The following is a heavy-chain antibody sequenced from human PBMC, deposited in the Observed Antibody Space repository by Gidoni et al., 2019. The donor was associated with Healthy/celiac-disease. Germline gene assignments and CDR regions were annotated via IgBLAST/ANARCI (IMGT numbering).Heavy chain of an antibody. D-gene: IGHD2-2*01. V-gene: IGHV3-21*01. CDR1: GFTFSSYS. Sequence: EVQLVESGGGLVKPGGSLRLSCAASGFTFSSYSMNWVRQAPGKGLEWVSSMSSSSSYIYYADAVKGRFTISRDNAKNSLYLQMNSLRAEDTAVYYCARDQCSSTSCPNFYWGQGTLVTVSS. J-gene: IGHJ4*02. CDR2: MSSSSSYI. CDR3: ARDQCSSTSCPNFY.